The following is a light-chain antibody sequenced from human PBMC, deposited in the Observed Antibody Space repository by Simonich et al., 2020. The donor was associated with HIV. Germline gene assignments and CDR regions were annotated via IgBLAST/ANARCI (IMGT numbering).Light chain of an antibody. J-gene: IGKJ1*01. CDR2: WAS. CDR3: QQYYTTPRT. Sequence: DIVMTQSPDSLAVSLGERATINCKSSQRVLYSSDNKNYLAWYQLKPGQPPKLLIYWASTRQSGVPERFSGSGSGTDFTLTISSLQAEDVAVYYCQQYYTTPRTFGQGTKVEIK. V-gene: IGKV4-1*01. CDR1: QRVLYSSDNKNY.